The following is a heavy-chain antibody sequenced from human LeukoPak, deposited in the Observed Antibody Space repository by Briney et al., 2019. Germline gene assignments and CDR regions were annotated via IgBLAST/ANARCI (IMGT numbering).Heavy chain of an antibody. CDR3: ARASFWESPINWFAP. CDR1: GDTFTGHY. J-gene: IGHJ5*02. CDR2: INPKNGGS. Sequence: ASVKVSCKASGDTFTGHYVHWMRQAPGQGLEWVGWINPKNGGSNYAQKFQGRVTMTRDRSISTAYMELNRLTSDDTAVYYCARASFWESPINWFAPWGQGTLVTVSS. V-gene: IGHV1-2*02. D-gene: IGHD3-16*01.